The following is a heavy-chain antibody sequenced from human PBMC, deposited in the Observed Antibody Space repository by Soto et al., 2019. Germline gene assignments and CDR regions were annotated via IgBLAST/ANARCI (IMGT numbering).Heavy chain of an antibody. Sequence: ASVKVSCKASGYTFTSYYMHWVRQAPGQGLEWMGIINPSGGSTSYAQKFQGRVTMTRDTSTSTVYMELSSLRSEDTAVYYCARDGGYNVLRFLEWFPRYNAFDIWGQGTMVTVSS. CDR3: ARDGGYNVLRFLEWFPRYNAFDI. V-gene: IGHV1-46*01. CDR1: GYTFTSYY. CDR2: INPSGGST. D-gene: IGHD3-3*01. J-gene: IGHJ3*02.